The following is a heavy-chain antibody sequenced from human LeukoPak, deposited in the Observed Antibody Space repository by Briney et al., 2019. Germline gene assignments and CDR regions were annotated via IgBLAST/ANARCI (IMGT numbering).Heavy chain of an antibody. CDR2: IGTAVTADRP. CDR3: AREGSGEFADI. V-gene: IGHV3-13*01. CDR1: GCTHRNHD. D-gene: IGHD3-10*01. J-gene: IGHJ3*02. Sequence: TGGSLRLSCAASGCTHRNHDMHWLRQATGKGVEWVSAIGTAVTADRPYYAASVKGRFTISRDNAKNSFYLQLNSLRVGDTAVYYCAREGSGEFADIWGQGTMVTVSS.